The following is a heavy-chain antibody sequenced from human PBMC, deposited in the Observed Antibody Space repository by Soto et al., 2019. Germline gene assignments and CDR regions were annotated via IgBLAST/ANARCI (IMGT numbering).Heavy chain of an antibody. CDR2: IYFTGST. J-gene: IGHJ5*02. CDR3: ARAYQLLSYPNGFDP. D-gene: IGHD2-2*01. Sequence: KASETLSLTCTVSGGAVSSGTYYWSWIRQPPGKGLEWIGHIYFTGSTNYNPSLKSRVTISVDTSKNQFSLKLSSVTAADTAVYYCARAYQLLSYPNGFDPWGQGTLVTVSS. V-gene: IGHV4-61*01. CDR1: GGAVSSGTYY.